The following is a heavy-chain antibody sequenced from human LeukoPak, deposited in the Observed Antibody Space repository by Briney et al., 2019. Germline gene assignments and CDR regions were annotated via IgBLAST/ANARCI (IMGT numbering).Heavy chain of an antibody. CDR3: ASSPPLYDFWSGYNYYYMDV. CDR2: INHSGST. Sequence: SETLSLTCAVYGGSFSGYYWSWIRQPPGKGLEWIGEINHSGSTNYNPSLKSRVTISVDTSKNQFSLKLSSVTAADTAVYYCASSPPLYDFWSGYNYYYMDVYGKGTTVTVSS. D-gene: IGHD3-3*01. CDR1: GGSFSGYY. J-gene: IGHJ6*03. V-gene: IGHV4-34*01.